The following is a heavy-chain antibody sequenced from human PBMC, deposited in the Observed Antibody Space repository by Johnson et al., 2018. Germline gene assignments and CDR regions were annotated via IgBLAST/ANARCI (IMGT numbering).Heavy chain of an antibody. CDR1: GIIFSSYA. J-gene: IGHJ6*02. Sequence: VQLLETGGGLVQPGGSLRVSCADSGIIFSSYAMSGPPGPAMTWVRQAPGMGLGWVATISGRATSTYNVDSVKGRFIISRANSEDTLYLQMNNLRAEDTAVDFWAGQYDYSKRYYYFDMDVWGQGTTVTVSS. V-gene: IGHV3-23*01. CDR2: ISGRATST. CDR3: AGQYDYSKRYYYFDMDV. D-gene: IGHD4-11*01.